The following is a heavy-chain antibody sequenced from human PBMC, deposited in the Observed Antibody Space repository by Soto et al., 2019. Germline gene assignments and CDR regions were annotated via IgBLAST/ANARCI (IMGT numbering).Heavy chain of an antibody. CDR3: TRERRLERPRWFDP. V-gene: IGHV3-49*03. D-gene: IGHD1-1*01. CDR1: GCTFGDYA. Sequence: GGSLRLSCTASGCTFGDYAMSWFRQAPGKGLEWVGFIRSKAYGGTTEYAASVKGRFTISRDDSKSIAYLQMNSLKTEDTAVYYCTRERRLERPRWFDPWGQGTLVTVSS. CDR2: IRSKAYGGTT. J-gene: IGHJ5*02.